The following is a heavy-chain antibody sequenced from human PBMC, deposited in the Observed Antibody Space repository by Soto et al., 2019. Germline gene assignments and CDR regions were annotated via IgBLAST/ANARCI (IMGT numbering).Heavy chain of an antibody. J-gene: IGHJ5*02. CDR3: ARGVAAAGTRGDWFDP. V-gene: IGHV4-34*01. D-gene: IGHD6-13*01. CDR1: GGSFSGYY. Sequence: ASETLSLTXAVYGGSFSGYYWSWIRQPPGKGLEWIGEINHSGSTNYNPSLKSRVTISVDTSKNQFSLKLSSVTAADTAVYYCARGVAAAGTRGDWFDPWSQGTLVTVSS. CDR2: INHSGST.